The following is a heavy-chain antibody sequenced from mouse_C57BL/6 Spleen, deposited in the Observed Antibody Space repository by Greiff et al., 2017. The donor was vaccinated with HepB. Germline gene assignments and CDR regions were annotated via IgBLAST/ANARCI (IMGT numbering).Heavy chain of an antibody. CDR1: GFTFSDYG. D-gene: IGHD4-1*01. CDR3: AKLGRGY. V-gene: IGHV5-17*01. Sequence: DVKLVESGGGLVKPGGSLKLSCAASGFTFSDYGMHWVRQAPEKGLEWVAYISSGSSTIYYADTVKGRFTISRDNAKNTLFLQMTSLRSEDTAMYYCAKLGRGYWGQGTTLTVSS. CDR2: ISSGSSTI. J-gene: IGHJ2*01.